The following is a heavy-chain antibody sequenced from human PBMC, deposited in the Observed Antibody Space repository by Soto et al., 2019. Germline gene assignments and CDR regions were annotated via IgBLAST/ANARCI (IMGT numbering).Heavy chain of an antibody. J-gene: IGHJ6*01. Sequence: PSKTLPLTCTVSGDSMSAYYCSWIRQPAGQGLEWIGRVYTGGSTNYNPSLKSRVIMSVDRSNNQFSLKLSSVTVGDTAGNCCASTLHKDKVWGNYRKTYFYGSDVWGQRTTCTVSS. V-gene: IGHV4-4*07. D-gene: IGHD3-16*01. CDR1: GDSMSAYY. CDR2: VYTGGST. CDR3: ASTLHKDKVWGNYRKTYFYGSDV.